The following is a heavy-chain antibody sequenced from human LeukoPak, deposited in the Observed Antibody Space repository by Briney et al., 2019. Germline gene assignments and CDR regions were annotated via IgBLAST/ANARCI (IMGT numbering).Heavy chain of an antibody. Sequence: ASVKVSCKASGYTFTGYYMHWVRQAPGQGLEWMGWINPNSGGTNYAQKFQGRVTMTRDTSISTAYMELSRLRSDDTAVYYCARDGARGRYCSSTSCYTGNWFDPWGQGTLVTVSS. CDR1: GYTFTGYY. V-gene: IGHV1-2*02. CDR2: INPNSGGT. J-gene: IGHJ5*02. CDR3: ARDGARGRYCSSTSCYTGNWFDP. D-gene: IGHD2-2*02.